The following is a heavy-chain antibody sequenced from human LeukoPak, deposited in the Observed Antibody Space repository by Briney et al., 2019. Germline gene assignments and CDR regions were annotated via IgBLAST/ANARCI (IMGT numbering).Heavy chain of an antibody. CDR3: ARALVLWFGESPGY. CDR2: INPNSGGT. CDR1: GYTFTGYY. V-gene: IGHV1-2*02. D-gene: IGHD3-10*01. Sequence: ASVKVSCKASGYTFTGYYMHWVGQAPGQGLEWMGWINPNSGGTNYAQKFQGRVTMTRDTSISTAYMELSRLRSDDTAVYYCARALVLWFGESPGYWGQGTLVTVSS. J-gene: IGHJ4*02.